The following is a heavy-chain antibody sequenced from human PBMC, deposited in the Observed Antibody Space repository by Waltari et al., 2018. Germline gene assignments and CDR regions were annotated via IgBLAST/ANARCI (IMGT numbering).Heavy chain of an antibody. CDR1: GGSISSSSYY. J-gene: IGHJ4*02. CDR2: IDYSGST. V-gene: IGHV4-39*07. CDR3: ARDPAGEWELHLFDY. D-gene: IGHD1-26*01. Sequence: QLQLQESGPGLVKPSETLSLTCTVSGGSISSSSYYWGWIRQPPGKGLEWIGSIDYSGSTYYNTSLKSRVTISVDTSKNQFSLKLSSVTAADAAVYYCARDPAGEWELHLFDYWGQGTLVTVSS.